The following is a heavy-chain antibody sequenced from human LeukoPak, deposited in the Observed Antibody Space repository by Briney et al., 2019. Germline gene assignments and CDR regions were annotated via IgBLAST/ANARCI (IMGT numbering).Heavy chain of an antibody. CDR1: GFTVKTYS. J-gene: IGHJ4*02. CDR3: ARGVYGDPFDS. Sequence: GGSLRLSCAASGFTVKTYSMNWVSQEGGKGREWGSYISSSSSAIYYADCVEGRFTISRDNAKNSLYLQMNSLRAEDTAVYYCARGVYGDPFDSWGQGTLVTVSS. D-gene: IGHD4-17*01. V-gene: IGHV3-48*01. CDR2: ISSSSSAI.